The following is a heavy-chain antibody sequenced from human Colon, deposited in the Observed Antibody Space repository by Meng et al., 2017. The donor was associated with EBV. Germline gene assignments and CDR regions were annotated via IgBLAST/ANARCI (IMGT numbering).Heavy chain of an antibody. CDR1: GGTITRTSSY. CDR3: VISSHN. V-gene: IGHV4-39*07. J-gene: IGHJ4*02. D-gene: IGHD3-3*02. Sequence: HESGPRLVNSAATLAPTCTSSGGTITRTSSYWGWVRPPPGKGLEWIGSIYYRGSTNYNPSLKIRISMSVDMSKNQFSLKVNSVTAADTAIYYCVISSHNWGQGTLVTVSS. CDR2: IYYRGST.